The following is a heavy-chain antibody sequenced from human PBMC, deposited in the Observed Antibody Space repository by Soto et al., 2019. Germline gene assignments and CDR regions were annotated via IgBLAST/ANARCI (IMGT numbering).Heavy chain of an antibody. J-gene: IGHJ5*02. Sequence: PSETLSLTCAVYGGSFSGYYWSWIRQPPGKGLEWIGEINHSGSTNYNPSLKSRVTISVDTSKNQFSLKLSSVTAADTAVYYCARGAWFGELYNDTQGNWFDPWGQGTLVTVPQ. D-gene: IGHD3-10*01. V-gene: IGHV4-34*01. CDR3: ARGAWFGELYNDTQGNWFDP. CDR2: INHSGST. CDR1: GGSFSGYY.